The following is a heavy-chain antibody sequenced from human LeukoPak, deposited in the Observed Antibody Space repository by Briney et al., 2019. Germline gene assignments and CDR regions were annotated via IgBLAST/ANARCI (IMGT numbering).Heavy chain of an antibody. CDR1: GFTFSSYT. J-gene: IGHJ5*02. CDR3: ARGRTGTTWGNWFDP. V-gene: IGHV3-21*01. Sequence: GGSLRLSCAASGFTFSSYTMNWVRQAPGKGLEWVSSISTSSIYIYYADSVKGRFTISRDNAKNSLYLQMNSLRAEDTAVYYCARGRTGTTWGNWFDPWGQGTLVTVSS. D-gene: IGHD1-1*01. CDR2: ISTSSIYI.